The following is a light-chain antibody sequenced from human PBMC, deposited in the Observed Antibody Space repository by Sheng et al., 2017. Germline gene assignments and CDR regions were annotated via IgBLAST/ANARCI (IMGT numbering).Light chain of an antibody. CDR2: KDN. CDR3: QSPDSSGSHLV. V-gene: IGLV3-25*03. CDR1: GLPNQY. J-gene: IGLJ3*02. Sequence: SFELTQPPSVSVSPGQTARITCSADGLPNQYASWYQQKPGQAPVLVIYKDNARPSGIPERFSGSSSGTTLTLTISGVRAEDEADYYCQSPDSSGSHLVFGGGTKLTVL.